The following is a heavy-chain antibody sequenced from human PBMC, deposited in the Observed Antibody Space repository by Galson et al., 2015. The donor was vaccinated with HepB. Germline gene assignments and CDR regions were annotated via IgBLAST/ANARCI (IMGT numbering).Heavy chain of an antibody. CDR1: GGSFSGYY. Sequence: ETLSLTCAVYGGSFSGYYWCWIRQPPGKGVGGIGELNHSGSTNYNPTLKSRVTISVDTSKNQFSLKLSSVTAADTAVYYCARAAGIVSLRADVWCQGTTVTVSS. CDR2: LNHSGST. V-gene: IGHV4-34*01. CDR3: ARAAGIVSLRADV. D-gene: IGHD1-26*01. J-gene: IGHJ6*02.